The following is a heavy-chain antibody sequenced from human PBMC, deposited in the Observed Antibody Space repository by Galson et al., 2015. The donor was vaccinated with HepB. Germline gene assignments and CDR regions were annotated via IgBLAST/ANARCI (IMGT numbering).Heavy chain of an antibody. V-gene: IGHV3-21*01. D-gene: IGHD6-13*01. CDR3: VRDSASWSLVTYFDS. CDR1: GFTFSSYS. J-gene: IGHJ4*02. Sequence: SLRLSCAASGFTFSSYSMNWVRQTPGKGLERVSSISSGGTYISYADSVRGRFTISRDNPKKSLYLEMNSLRVDDTAVYYCVRDSASWSLVTYFDSWGQGKLVTVSS. CDR2: ISSGGTYI.